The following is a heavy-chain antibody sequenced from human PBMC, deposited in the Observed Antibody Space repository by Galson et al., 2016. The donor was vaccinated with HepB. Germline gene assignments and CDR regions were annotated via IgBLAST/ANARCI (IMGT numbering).Heavy chain of an antibody. CDR2: IYGDGDK. CDR3: AHTLRSATFDF. J-gene: IGHJ4*02. CDR1: GFSLNTGVVG. Sequence: PALVKPTQTLTLTCTFSGFSLNTGVVGVGWLRQPPGKALEWLAHIYGDGDKRFTPSLKARLTLATDTSKNQVVLTLTKMDPADTATYFCAHTLRSATFDFWGQGTLVTVSS. V-gene: IGHV2-5*02. D-gene: IGHD6-19*01.